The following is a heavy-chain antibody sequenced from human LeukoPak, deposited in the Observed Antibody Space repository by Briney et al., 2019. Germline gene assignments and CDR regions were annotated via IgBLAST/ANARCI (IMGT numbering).Heavy chain of an antibody. CDR2: MNPNSGNT. Sequence: ASVKVSCKASGYTFTSYGINWVRQATGQGLEWMGWMNPNSGNTGYAQKFQGRVTMTRNTSISTAYMELSSLRSEDTAVYYCARGGVGPARYYYYGMDVWGQGTTVTVSS. V-gene: IGHV1-8*02. D-gene: IGHD1-26*01. CDR1: GYTFTSYG. CDR3: ARGGVGPARYYYYGMDV. J-gene: IGHJ6*02.